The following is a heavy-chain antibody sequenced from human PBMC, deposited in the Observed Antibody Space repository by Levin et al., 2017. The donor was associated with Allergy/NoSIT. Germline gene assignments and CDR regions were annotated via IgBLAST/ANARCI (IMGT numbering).Heavy chain of an antibody. V-gene: IGHV1-2*06. Sequence: GESLKISCKASGYTFIVYYIHWVRQAPGQGLEWMGRINPDSGDRNYAQKFQDRVTMTRDTSISTAYMELSRLRSDDTAVYYCAREKGSTGVMAFDIWGQGTMVTVSS. CDR1: GYTFIVYY. J-gene: IGHJ3*02. CDR2: INPDSGDR. CDR3: AREKGSTGVMAFDI. D-gene: IGHD7-27*01.